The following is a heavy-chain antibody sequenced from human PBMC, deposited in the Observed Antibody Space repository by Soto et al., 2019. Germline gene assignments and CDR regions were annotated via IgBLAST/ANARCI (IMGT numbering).Heavy chain of an antibody. V-gene: IGHV1-2*02. J-gene: IGHJ5*01. CDR1: GYTFTAYY. D-gene: IGHD3-10*01. Sequence: ASVKVSCKTSGYTFTAYYMHWLRQAPGHGLEWLGWTSPRTGGAKYSHKFQGRVSMTRNTSITTAYMELTGLSTGDTAVYYCARSSGSYSKWFDSWGQGTLVTVSS. CDR2: TSPRTGGA. CDR3: ARSSGSYSKWFDS.